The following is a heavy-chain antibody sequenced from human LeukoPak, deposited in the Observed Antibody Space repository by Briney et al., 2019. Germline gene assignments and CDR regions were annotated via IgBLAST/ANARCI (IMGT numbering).Heavy chain of an antibody. CDR2: INPNSGGT. CDR3: ARGIGGSYANFDY. Sequence: ASVKVSCKASGYTFTGYYMHWVRQAPGQGLEWMGWINPNSGGTNYAQKFQGRVTMTRDTSISTDYMELSRLRSDDTAVYYCARGIGGSYANFDYWGQGTLVTVSS. V-gene: IGHV1-2*02. CDR1: GYTFTGYY. J-gene: IGHJ4*02. D-gene: IGHD1-26*01.